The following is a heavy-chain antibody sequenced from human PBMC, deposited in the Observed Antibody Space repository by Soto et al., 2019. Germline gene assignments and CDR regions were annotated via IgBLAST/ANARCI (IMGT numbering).Heavy chain of an antibody. J-gene: IGHJ4*01. CDR3: ARLPRDCNKTSCYYADH. CDR2: MYPGDSDT. CDR1: GYDFNTNW. Sequence: LKISCRGSGYDFNTNWFGWVRQLPGKGLEWVGIMYPGDSDTRYNPSLQGHVTLSADVTVSTAFLQWRSLKTSDTGMYFCARLPRDCNKTSCYYADHWGHGTQVTVSS. D-gene: IGHD2-2*01. V-gene: IGHV5-51*01.